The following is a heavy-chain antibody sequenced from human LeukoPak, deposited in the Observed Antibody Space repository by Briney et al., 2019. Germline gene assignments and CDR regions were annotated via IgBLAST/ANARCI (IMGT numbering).Heavy chain of an antibody. CDR2: ISGSGGST. CDR1: GFTFSNYA. V-gene: IGHV3-23*01. CDR3: AREGVDVFDI. Sequence: GGSLRLSCATSGFTFSNYAMSWVRQVPGKGLEWVSAISGSGGSTFYADSVKGRFTISRDNAKNSLNLQMNSLRAEDTAVYYCAREGVDVFDIWGQGTMVTVSS. J-gene: IGHJ3*02.